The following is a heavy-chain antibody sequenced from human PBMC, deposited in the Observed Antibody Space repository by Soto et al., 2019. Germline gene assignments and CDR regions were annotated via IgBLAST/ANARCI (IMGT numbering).Heavy chain of an antibody. V-gene: IGHV2-5*02. CDR2: IYWDDDE. D-gene: IGHD3-3*01. CDR3: AHRRATIFLEWSLDYFDF. Sequence: SGPTLVKPTQTLTLTCTFFGFSVNTDGVGVGWIRQPPGKALEWLALIYWDDDERYSPSLKSRLTITKDTSKNQVVLTMTNMDPVDTATYYCAHRRATIFLEWSLDYFDFWGQGTLVTVSS. CDR1: GFSVNTDGVG. J-gene: IGHJ4*02.